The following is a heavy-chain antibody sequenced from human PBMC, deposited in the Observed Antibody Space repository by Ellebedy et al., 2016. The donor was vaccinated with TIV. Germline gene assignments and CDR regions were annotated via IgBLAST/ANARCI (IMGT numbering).Heavy chain of an antibody. Sequence: GESLKISCAASGFIFNTYWMNWVRQTPGRGLEWVANINQDGTTRRYVDSLKGRFTISRDNAKNSLYLQMNSLRGDDTAVYYCARASRGMDVWGQGTTVTVSS. CDR3: ARASRGMDV. V-gene: IGHV3-7*01. CDR1: GFIFNTYW. J-gene: IGHJ6*02. CDR2: INQDGTTR.